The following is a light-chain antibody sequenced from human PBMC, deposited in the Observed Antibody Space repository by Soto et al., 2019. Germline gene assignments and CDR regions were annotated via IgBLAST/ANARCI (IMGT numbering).Light chain of an antibody. V-gene: IGKV1-9*01. J-gene: IGKJ3*01. CDR2: AAS. Sequence: DIQLTQSPSFLSASVEDRVTITCRASQDVSRYLAWYQQKPGKAPNLLIYAASTLRSGVPSRFSGSGSETEFTLTISSLQPEDFATYYCQQLNSYVFAFGPGTKVDIK. CDR1: QDVSRY. CDR3: QQLNSYVFA.